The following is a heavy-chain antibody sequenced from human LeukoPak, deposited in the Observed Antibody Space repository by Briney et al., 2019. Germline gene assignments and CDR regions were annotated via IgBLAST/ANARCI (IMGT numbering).Heavy chain of an antibody. CDR3: AKDTYTHSGTYYLYYFDY. V-gene: IGHV3-23*01. J-gene: IGHJ4*02. CDR1: GFTFSSYA. D-gene: IGHD1-26*01. Sequence: PGRSLRLSCAASGFTFSSYAMTSVRQAPGKGLEWVSGISGSGGSTHYADSVKGRFTISRDNSKNTLYLQMNSLRAEDTAVYYCAKDTYTHSGTYYLYYFDYWGQGTLVTVSS. CDR2: ISGSGGST.